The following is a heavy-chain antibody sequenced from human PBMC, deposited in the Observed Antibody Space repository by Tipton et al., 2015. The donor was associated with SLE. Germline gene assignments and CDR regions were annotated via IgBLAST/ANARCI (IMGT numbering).Heavy chain of an antibody. CDR1: GGSISSYY. J-gene: IGHJ3*02. CDR2: IYYSGGT. CDR3: ASAAWDYDSSGSGAFDI. Sequence: TLSLTCTVSGGSISSYYWSWSRQPPGKGLEWIGYIYYSGGTNYNPSLKSRVTISVDTSKNQFSLKLSSVTAADTAVYYCASAAWDYDSSGSGAFDIWGQGTMVTVSS. D-gene: IGHD3-22*01. V-gene: IGHV4-59*01.